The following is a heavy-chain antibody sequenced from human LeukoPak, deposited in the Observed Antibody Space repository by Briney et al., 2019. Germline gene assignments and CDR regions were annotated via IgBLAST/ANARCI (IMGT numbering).Heavy chain of an antibody. CDR3: ARGGLRLTLIRGIIPFDY. CDR1: GTSVSSGGYY. V-gene: IGHV4-31*03. D-gene: IGHD3-10*01. CDR2: IHFSDNT. Sequence: SQTLSLTCTVSGTSVSSGGYYWSWIRQHPGKGLEWIGYIHFSDNTYYNPSLKSRLIMSLGTSKNQVSLKLISVTAADTAVYYCARGGLRLTLIRGIIPFDYWGLGTLVTVSS. J-gene: IGHJ4*02.